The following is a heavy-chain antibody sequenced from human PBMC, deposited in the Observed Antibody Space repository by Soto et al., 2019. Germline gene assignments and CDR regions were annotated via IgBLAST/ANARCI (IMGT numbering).Heavy chain of an antibody. J-gene: IGHJ4*02. CDR2: IWYDGGNK. Sequence: QVQLVESGGGVVQPGRSLRLPCAASGFTLTSYGMHWVRQAPGKGLEWVAVIWYDGGNKYHTDSVKGRFTISRDNSKNTLYLQMNSLRAEDTAVYYCARGNWNYGYFDYWGQGTLVTVSS. V-gene: IGHV3-33*01. D-gene: IGHD1-7*01. CDR3: ARGNWNYGYFDY. CDR1: GFTLTSYG.